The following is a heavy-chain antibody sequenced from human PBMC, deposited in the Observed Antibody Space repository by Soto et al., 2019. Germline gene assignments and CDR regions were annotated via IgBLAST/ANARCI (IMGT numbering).Heavy chain of an antibody. V-gene: IGHV1-46*01. J-gene: IGHJ4*02. CDR2: INPSGGHT. D-gene: IGHD3-10*01. Sequence: QVQLVQSGTEVKKPGASVNVSCKASGYTFTTHYMHWVRQAPGQGLEWMGIINPSGGHTTYALKFQGRVTMTSDTSTNTVYVELTSLRSEDTAIYFCARAGENYGSGTFSPPLRYYFNSWGQGTLVTVSS. CDR3: ARAGENYGSGTFSPPLRYYFNS. CDR1: GYTFTTHY.